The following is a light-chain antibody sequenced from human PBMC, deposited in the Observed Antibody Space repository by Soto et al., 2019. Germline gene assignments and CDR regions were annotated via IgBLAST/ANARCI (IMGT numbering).Light chain of an antibody. V-gene: IGLV2-11*01. Sequence: QSALTQPRSVSGSPGQSVTISCTGTSSGYNYVSWYQHHPGKAPKLMIYDFTKRPSGVPDRFSGSKSGSTASLTISGLQAEDEADYHCCSYGGSYTYVVFGGGTKVTVL. CDR1: SSGYNY. CDR2: DFT. CDR3: CSYGGSYTYVV. J-gene: IGLJ2*01.